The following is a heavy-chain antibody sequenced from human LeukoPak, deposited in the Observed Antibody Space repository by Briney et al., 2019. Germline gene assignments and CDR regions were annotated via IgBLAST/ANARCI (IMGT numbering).Heavy chain of an antibody. CDR3: ARGKAGITARPFDY. CDR2: INPNSGGT. Sequence: ASVKDSCKASGYTFTGYYMHWVRPPPGQGLAWVGWINPNSGGTNYAQKFQGRVTMTRDTYISTAYLELSTLRPDDTAVYYCARGKAGITARPFDYWGQGTLVTVSS. D-gene: IGHD6-6*01. CDR1: GYTFTGYY. V-gene: IGHV1-2*02. J-gene: IGHJ4*02.